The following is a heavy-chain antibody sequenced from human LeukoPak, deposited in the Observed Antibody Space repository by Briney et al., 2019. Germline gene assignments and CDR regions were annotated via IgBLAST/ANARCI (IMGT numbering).Heavy chain of an antibody. J-gene: IGHJ4*02. D-gene: IGHD6-19*01. CDR1: GGSFSGYY. CDR2: INHSGST. Sequence: PSETLSLTCVVYGGSFSGYYWSWIRQPPGKGLEWIGEINHSGSTNYNPSLKSRVTISVDTSKNQFSLKLSSVTAADTAVYYCARLISSGWLPFDYWGQETLVTVSS. CDR3: ARLISSGWLPFDY. V-gene: IGHV4-34*01.